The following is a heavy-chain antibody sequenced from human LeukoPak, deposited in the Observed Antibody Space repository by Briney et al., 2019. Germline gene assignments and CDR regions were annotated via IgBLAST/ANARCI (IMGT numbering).Heavy chain of an antibody. J-gene: IGHJ6*02. V-gene: IGHV3-23*01. CDR3: AKGGRVRGVIRYYYYGMDV. CDR1: GFTFSSYA. Sequence: GGSLRLSCAASGFTFSSYAMSWVRQAPGKGLEWVSAISGSGGSTYYADSVKGRFTISGDNSKNTLYLQMNSLRAEDTAVYYCAKGGRVRGVIRYYYYGMDVWGQGTTVTVSS. D-gene: IGHD3-10*01. CDR2: ISGSGGST.